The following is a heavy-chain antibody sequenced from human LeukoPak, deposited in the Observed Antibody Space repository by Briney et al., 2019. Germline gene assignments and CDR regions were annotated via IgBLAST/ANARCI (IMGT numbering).Heavy chain of an antibody. J-gene: IGHJ3*02. CDR1: GGSISSYY. Sequence: SETLSLTXTVSGGSISSYYWSWIRQPPGKGLEWIGYIYYSGSTNYNPSLKSRVTISVDTSKNQFSLKLSSVTAADTAVYYCARGRITMIVVGHDAFDIWGQGTMVTVSS. CDR2: IYYSGST. D-gene: IGHD3-22*01. V-gene: IGHV4-59*01. CDR3: ARGRITMIVVGHDAFDI.